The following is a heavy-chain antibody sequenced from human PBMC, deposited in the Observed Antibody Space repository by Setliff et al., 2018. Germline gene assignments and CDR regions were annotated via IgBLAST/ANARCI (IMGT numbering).Heavy chain of an antibody. J-gene: IGHJ4*02. V-gene: IGHV4-61*09. D-gene: IGHD3-16*02. CDR1: GGSISSGSYY. Sequence: SETLSLTCTVSGGSISSGSYYWSWIRQPAGKGLEWIGHIYTSGSTNYNPSLKSRVTISVDTSKNQFSLKLSSVTVADTAVYYCARGRYDYVWGSYHLWDYWGQGTLVTVSS. CDR3: ARGRYDYVWGSYHLWDY. CDR2: IYTSGST.